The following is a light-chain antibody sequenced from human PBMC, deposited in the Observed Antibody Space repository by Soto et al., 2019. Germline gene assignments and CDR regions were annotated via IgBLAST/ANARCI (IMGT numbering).Light chain of an antibody. V-gene: IGLV3-9*01. CDR2: RDI. Sequence: SYELTQPLSVSVALGQTARITCGGNNIGSKNVHWYQQKPGQAPVLVIYRDINRPSGIPERFSGSNSGNTATLTISRAQAGDEADYYCQVWDSRTGVFGGGTQLTVL. CDR1: NIGSKN. CDR3: QVWDSRTGV. J-gene: IGLJ2*01.